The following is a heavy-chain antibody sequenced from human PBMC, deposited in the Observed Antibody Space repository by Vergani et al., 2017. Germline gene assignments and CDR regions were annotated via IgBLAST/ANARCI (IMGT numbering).Heavy chain of an antibody. CDR1: GGTFSSYA. Sequence: QVQLVQSGAEVKKPGSSVKVSCKASGGTFSSYAISWVRQAPGQGLEWMGRIIPILGIANYAQKFQGRVTITADKSTSTAYMELSSLRSEDTAVYYCARMQALGPGGYYFDYWGQGTLVTVSS. J-gene: IGHJ4*02. CDR2: IIPILGIA. CDR3: ARMQALGPGGYYFDY. D-gene: IGHD3-16*01. V-gene: IGHV1-69*04.